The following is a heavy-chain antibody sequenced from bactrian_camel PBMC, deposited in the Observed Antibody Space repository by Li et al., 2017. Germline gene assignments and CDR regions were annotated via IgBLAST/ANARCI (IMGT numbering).Heavy chain of an antibody. Sequence: VESGGSLTLSCKVHVASFCLGWFRQKLGQGREGIAGIYRADDSPYYGDSANGRFTIAQDNAKNTLHLQMNRLKPEDTGVYYCAAGMVGGRFQPSEYTYWGHGTQVTV. V-gene: IGHV3S63*01. CDR1: VASFC. CDR3: AAGMVGGRFQPSEYTY. CDR2: IYRADDSP. J-gene: IGHJ4*01. D-gene: IGHD3*01.